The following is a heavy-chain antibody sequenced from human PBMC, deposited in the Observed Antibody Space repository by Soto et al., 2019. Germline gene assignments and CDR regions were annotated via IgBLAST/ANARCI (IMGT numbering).Heavy chain of an antibody. D-gene: IGHD3-22*01. CDR1: GGSISSGGYY. Sequence: PSETLSLTCTVSGGSISSGGYYWSWIRQHPGKGLEWIGYVYYSGNTFYNASLKSRVSISLDTSKNQFSLKLSSVTAADTAVYYCARAGAYYYDSTGLYYFDYWGQGTLVTVSS. CDR3: ARAGAYYYDSTGLYYFDY. J-gene: IGHJ4*02. CDR2: VYYSGNT. V-gene: IGHV4-31*03.